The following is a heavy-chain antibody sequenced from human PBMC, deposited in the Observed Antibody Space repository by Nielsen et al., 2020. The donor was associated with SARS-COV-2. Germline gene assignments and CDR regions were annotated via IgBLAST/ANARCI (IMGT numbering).Heavy chain of an antibody. D-gene: IGHD4-23*01. CDR1: GFTFSSYW. Sequence: GESLKISCAASGFTFSSYWMSWVRQAPGKGLEWVSAISGSGGSTYYVDSVKGRFTISRDNSKNTLYLQMNSLRAEDTAVYYCATVVTRFDYWGQGTLVTVSS. CDR3: ATVVTRFDY. CDR2: ISGSGGST. V-gene: IGHV3-23*01. J-gene: IGHJ4*02.